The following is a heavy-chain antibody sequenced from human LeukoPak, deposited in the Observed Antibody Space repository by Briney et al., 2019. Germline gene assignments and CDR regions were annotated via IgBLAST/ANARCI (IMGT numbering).Heavy chain of an antibody. CDR2: INHSGST. Sequence: SETLSLTCAVYGGSFSGYYWSWIRQPPGKGLECIGEINHSGSTNYNPSLTTRVTISVDTSKYQFSLKLSSVTGADTAVYYRARDITIFGVVQSPRGNMDVWGKGTTVTVSS. CDR1: GGSFSGYY. J-gene: IGHJ6*03. CDR3: ARDITIFGVVQSPRGNMDV. D-gene: IGHD3-3*01. V-gene: IGHV4-34*01.